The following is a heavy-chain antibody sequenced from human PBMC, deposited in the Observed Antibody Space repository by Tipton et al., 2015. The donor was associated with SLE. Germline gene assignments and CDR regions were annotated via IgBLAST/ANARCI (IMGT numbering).Heavy chain of an antibody. J-gene: IGHJ4*02. CDR3: ARDWGGEALDF. D-gene: IGHD2-21*01. V-gene: IGHV4-4*07. CDR1: GGSIIGYY. Sequence: TLSLTCTVSGGSIIGYYWSWIRQPAGKGPEWIGRIYTGGRTIHNPSLNSRVTVSLDTSKSQFSLKLTSVTAADTAVYYCARDWGGEALDFWGQGTLVTVSS. CDR2: IYTGGRT.